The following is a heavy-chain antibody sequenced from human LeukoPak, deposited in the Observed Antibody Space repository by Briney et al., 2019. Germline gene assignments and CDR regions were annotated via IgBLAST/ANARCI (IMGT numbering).Heavy chain of an antibody. Sequence: GGSLRLSCAGPGFTFSSYAMSWVRQAPGQGLEWVSVISDSGDYTSYADSVRGRFTISTDNSRNTLYLQMISLRPENTAVYYCAKDTSIGKYCTNGVCSPFDYWGQGTLVTVSS. J-gene: IGHJ4*02. CDR3: AKDTSIGKYCTNGVCSPFDY. CDR1: GFTFSSYA. CDR2: ISDSGDYT. V-gene: IGHV3-23*01. D-gene: IGHD2-8*01.